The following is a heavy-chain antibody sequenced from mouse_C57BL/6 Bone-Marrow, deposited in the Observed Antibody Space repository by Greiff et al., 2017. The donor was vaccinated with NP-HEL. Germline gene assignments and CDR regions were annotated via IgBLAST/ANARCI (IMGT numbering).Heavy chain of an antibody. CDR3: TTSRDDVDPFDY. CDR2: IYPENGDT. V-gene: IGHV14-4*01. Sequence: VQLQQPGAELVRPGASVKLSCTASGFNIKDDYMHWVKQRPEQGLEWIGWIYPENGDTEYASKFQGKATITADTSSNTAYLQLSSLTSEDTAVYYCTTSRDDVDPFDYWGQGTTLTVSS. D-gene: IGHD2-3*01. CDR1: GFNIKDDY. J-gene: IGHJ2*01.